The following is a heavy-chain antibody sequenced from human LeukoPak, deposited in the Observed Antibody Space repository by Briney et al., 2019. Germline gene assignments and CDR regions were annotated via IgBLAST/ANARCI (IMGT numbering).Heavy chain of an antibody. CDR2: IKQDGSEK. CDR1: GFTFSSYW. V-gene: IGHV3-7*01. CDR3: ARDDAGNTNFNQGPAVYYYYYYMDV. J-gene: IGHJ6*03. Sequence: GGSLRLSCAASGFTFSSYWMSWVRQAPGKGLEWVANIKQDGSEKYYVDSVKGRFTISRDNAKNSLYLQMSSLRAEDTAVYYCARDDAGNTNFNQGPAVYYYYYYMDVWGKGTTVTVSS. D-gene: IGHD4-23*01.